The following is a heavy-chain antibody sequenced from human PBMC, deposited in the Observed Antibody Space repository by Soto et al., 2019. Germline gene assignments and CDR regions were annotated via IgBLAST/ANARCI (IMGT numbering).Heavy chain of an antibody. CDR1: GGTFSSYA. Sequence: ASVKVSCKASGGTFSSYAISWVRQAPGQGLEWMGGIIPIFGTANYAQKFQGRVTITADESTSTAYMELSSLRSEDTAVYYCARKARSGWDFDYWGQGTLVTSPQ. V-gene: IGHV1-69*13. J-gene: IGHJ4*02. CDR3: ARKARSGWDFDY. CDR2: IIPIFGTA. D-gene: IGHD6-19*01.